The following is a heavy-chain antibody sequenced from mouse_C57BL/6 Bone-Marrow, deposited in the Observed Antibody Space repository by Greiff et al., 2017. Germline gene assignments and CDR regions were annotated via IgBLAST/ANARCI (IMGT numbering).Heavy chain of an antibody. CDR1: GYTFTSYW. J-gene: IGHJ1*03. V-gene: IGHV1-69*01. CDR3: APLRGDWYFDV. Sequence: QVHVKQPGAELVLPGASVKLSCKASGYTFTSYWMHWVKQRPGQGLEWIGEIDPSDSYTNYTQKFKSKSTLTVDQASSTAYMQLSGLTSEDSAVYYCAPLRGDWYFDVWGTGTTVTVSS. CDR2: IDPSDSYT. D-gene: IGHD2-4*01.